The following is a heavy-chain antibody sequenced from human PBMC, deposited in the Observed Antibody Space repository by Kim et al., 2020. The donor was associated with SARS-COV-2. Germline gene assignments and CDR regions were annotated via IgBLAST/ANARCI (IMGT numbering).Heavy chain of an antibody. V-gene: IGHV1-3*01. D-gene: IGHD2-8*01. CDR1: GYTFTSYA. CDR3: ARGQMAGGDY. J-gene: IGHJ4*02. CDR2: INAGHGNT. Sequence: ASVKVSCKASGYTFTSYAMHWVRQAPGQMLEWMGWINAGHGNTKYSQKFQGRVTINRATYASTAYMELSSLRSEETAVYYCARGQMAGGDYWGQGTLVTV.